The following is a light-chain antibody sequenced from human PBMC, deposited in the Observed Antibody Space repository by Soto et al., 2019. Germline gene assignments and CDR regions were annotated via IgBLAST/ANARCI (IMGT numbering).Light chain of an antibody. CDR2: AAS. CDR3: QLYGSSPPRYT. V-gene: IGKV3-20*01. CDR1: QSVSSSY. J-gene: IGKJ2*01. Sequence: ESGLKQSPGTLSLSPGERAALSCRASQSVSSSYLAWYQQKSGQAPRLLIYAASTRATGIPDRFSGSGSGKDFTLTINRREPEDFGVYVFQLYGSSPPRYTFGQGNKLELK.